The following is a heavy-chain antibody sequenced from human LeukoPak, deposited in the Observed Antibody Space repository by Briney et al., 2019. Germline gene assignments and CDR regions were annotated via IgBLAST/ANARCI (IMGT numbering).Heavy chain of an antibody. CDR3: ARGVEPLAANTLAY. CDR2: LYSDGKT. Sequence: GGSLRLSCAASGLTVITNDMTWVRQAPGKGLEWVSVLYSDGKTKYADSVQGRFTISRDNSKNTLYLEMNSLSPDDTAVYYCARGVEPLAANTLAYWGQGTLVTVSS. V-gene: IGHV3-53*01. J-gene: IGHJ4*02. D-gene: IGHD1-14*01. CDR1: GLTVITND.